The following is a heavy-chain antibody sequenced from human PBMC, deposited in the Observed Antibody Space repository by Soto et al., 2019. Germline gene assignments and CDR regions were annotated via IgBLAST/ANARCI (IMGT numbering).Heavy chain of an antibody. CDR1: GGSVSSGSYY. J-gene: IGHJ4*02. CDR3: ARSTLGYCSGGSCYPLGRPFDD. CDR2: IYYSGST. D-gene: IGHD2-15*01. V-gene: IGHV4-61*01. Sequence: SETLSLTCTVSGGSVSSGSYYWSWIRQPPGKGLEWIGYIYYSGSTNYNPSLKSRVTISVDTSKNQFSLKLSSVTAADTAVYYCARSTLGYCSGGSCYPLGRPFDDWGQGTLVTVSS.